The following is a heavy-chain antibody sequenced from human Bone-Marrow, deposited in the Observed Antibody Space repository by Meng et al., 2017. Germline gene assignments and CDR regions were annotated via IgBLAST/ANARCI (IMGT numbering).Heavy chain of an antibody. J-gene: IGHJ4*02. CDR2: IIPIFGTA. Sequence: QGELVQSGVEGKKPGSPVKVACKASGGTFSSYAISWVRQAPGQGLEWMGGIIPIFGTANYAQKFQGRVTITADKSTSTAYMELSSLRSEDTAVYYCARGGSGWYYFDYWGQGTLVTVSS. CDR1: GGTFSSYA. D-gene: IGHD6-19*01. CDR3: ARGGSGWYYFDY. V-gene: IGHV1-69*06.